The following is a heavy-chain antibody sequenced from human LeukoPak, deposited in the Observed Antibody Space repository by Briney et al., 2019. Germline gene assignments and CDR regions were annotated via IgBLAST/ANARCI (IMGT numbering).Heavy chain of an antibody. Sequence: PGGSLRLSCAASGFTFSNYAMSWVRQAPGKGLEWVSAISGSGGSTYYADSVKGRFTISRDNSKTTLFLHMNSLRAEDTAVYYCARGHYRRNPPDAFDIWGQGTMVIVSS. D-gene: IGHD1-14*01. CDR1: GFTFSNYA. CDR3: ARGHYRRNPPDAFDI. J-gene: IGHJ3*02. V-gene: IGHV3-23*01. CDR2: ISGSGGST.